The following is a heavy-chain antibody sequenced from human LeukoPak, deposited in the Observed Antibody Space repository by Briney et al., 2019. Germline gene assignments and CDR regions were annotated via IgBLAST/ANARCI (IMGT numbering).Heavy chain of an antibody. CDR1: GGSISSYY. Sequence: SETLSLTCTVSGGSISSYYWSWIRQPAGKGLEWIGRIYTSGSTNYNPSLKSRVTMSVDTSKNQFSLKLSSVTAADTAVYYCASTDTAMVIDAFDIWGQGTMVTVSP. J-gene: IGHJ3*02. D-gene: IGHD5-18*01. CDR2: IYTSGST. CDR3: ASTDTAMVIDAFDI. V-gene: IGHV4-4*07.